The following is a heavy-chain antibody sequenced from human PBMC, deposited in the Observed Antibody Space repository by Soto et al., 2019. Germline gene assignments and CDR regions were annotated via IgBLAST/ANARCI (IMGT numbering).Heavy chain of an antibody. CDR3: AKKGLGSLKTFCSNSDCHYAFDL. CDR2: ISGGGDGT. V-gene: IGHV3-23*01. Sequence: EVQLLESGGGLVQPGGSLRLSCAASGFTFINYAMIWVRQAPGKGLEWVSTISGGGDGTYYADSVKGHFTISRDNSKNTLYLRMNRLRAEDTAIYYCAKKGLGSLKTFCSNSDCHYAFDLWGQGTVVTVSS. CDR1: GFTFINYA. J-gene: IGHJ3*01. D-gene: IGHD2-8*01.